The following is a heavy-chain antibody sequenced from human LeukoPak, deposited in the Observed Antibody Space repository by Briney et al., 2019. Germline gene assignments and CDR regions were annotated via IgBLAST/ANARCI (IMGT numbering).Heavy chain of an antibody. V-gene: IGHV1-18*01. CDR3: SRGRGLIELWSGGDN. CDR2: ISAYNGNT. Sequence: ASVKVSCKASGYTFTSCGITWVRQAPGQGLEWMGWISAYNGNTNYAQKLQGRVTLTTDTSTSTAYMELRSLRSDDTAVYYCSRGRGLIELWSGGDNWGQGTLVTVSS. D-gene: IGHD3-10*02. J-gene: IGHJ4*02. CDR1: GYTFTSCG.